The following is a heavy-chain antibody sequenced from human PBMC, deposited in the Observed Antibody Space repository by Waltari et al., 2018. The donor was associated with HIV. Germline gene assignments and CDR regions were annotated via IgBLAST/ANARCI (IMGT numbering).Heavy chain of an antibody. CDR1: QLTFGYFW. CDR2: IKSKRDGGAT. V-gene: IGHV3-15*01. J-gene: IGHJ3*01. Sequence: EVQVVESGGGLVKPGGSLRVSCGGFQLTFGYFWMTWVRQPPGKGLEWVGRIKSKRDGGATDYAASVKGRFVISRDDSQNTLYLQMSGLRTEDTAMYYCTTGGYPTEAFDVWGQGTMVTVSP. D-gene: IGHD5-12*01. CDR3: TTGGYPTEAFDV.